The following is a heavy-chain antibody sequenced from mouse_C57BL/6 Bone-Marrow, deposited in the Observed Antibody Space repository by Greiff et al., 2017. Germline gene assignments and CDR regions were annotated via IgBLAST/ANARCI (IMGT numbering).Heavy chain of an antibody. J-gene: IGHJ4*01. CDR3: TRAHYDGYYAMDY. CDR2: ISSGGDYI. Sequence: EVKVVESGEGLVKPGGSLKLSCAASGFTFSSYAMSWVRQTPEKRLEWVAYISSGGDYIYYADTVKGRFTISRDNARNTLYLQMSSLKSEDTAMYYCTRAHYDGYYAMDYWGQGTSVTVSS. V-gene: IGHV5-9-1*02. D-gene: IGHD2-3*01. CDR1: GFTFSSYA.